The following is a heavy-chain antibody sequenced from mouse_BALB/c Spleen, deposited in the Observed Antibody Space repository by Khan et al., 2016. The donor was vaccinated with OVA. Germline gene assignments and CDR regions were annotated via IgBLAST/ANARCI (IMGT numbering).Heavy chain of an antibody. V-gene: IGHV1S136*01. D-gene: IGHD2-14*01. Sequence: VQLKQSGPELVKPGASVKMSCKASGYTFTSYVIHWVKQRPGQGLEWIGYIYPYNDDTKYNEKFKGKATLTSDKSSSPAYMDLSSLTSEDSAVYYGARNFRSAVCFDYWGQGTTLTVSS. CDR1: GYTFTSYV. J-gene: IGHJ2*01. CDR2: IYPYNDDT. CDR3: ARNFRSAVCFDY.